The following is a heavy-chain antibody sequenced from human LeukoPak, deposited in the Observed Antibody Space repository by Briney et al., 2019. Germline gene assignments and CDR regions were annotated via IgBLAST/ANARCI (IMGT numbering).Heavy chain of an antibody. CDR1: GFTFSRYW. CDR3: ARDSFSGGFDY. V-gene: IGHV3-7*01. CDR2: IKEDGSEK. D-gene: IGHD3-16*01. J-gene: IGHJ4*02. Sequence: GGSLRLSCAASGFTFSRYWMSWVRQAPGKGLEWMTNIKEDGSEKYYVDFVKGRFTISRDNAKNSLYLQMSSLRAEDTAVYYCARDSFSGGFDYWGQGTLVTVSS.